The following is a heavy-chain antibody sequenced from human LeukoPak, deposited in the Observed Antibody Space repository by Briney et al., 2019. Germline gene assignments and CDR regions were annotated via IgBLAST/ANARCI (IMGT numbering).Heavy chain of an antibody. D-gene: IGHD6-19*01. Sequence: SETLSLTCAVYGGSFSGYYWSWIRQPPGKGLEWIGEINHSGSTNYSPSLKNRVTISVDKSKNQFSLNLRSVTAADTAVYYCARDSGWHSDSWGQGTLVTVSS. CDR1: GGSFSGYY. J-gene: IGHJ5*01. CDR3: ARDSGWHSDS. CDR2: INHSGST. V-gene: IGHV4-34*01.